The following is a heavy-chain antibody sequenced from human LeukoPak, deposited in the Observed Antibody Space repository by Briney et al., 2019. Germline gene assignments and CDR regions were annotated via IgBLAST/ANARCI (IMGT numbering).Heavy chain of an antibody. CDR2: IRYDGSNK. CDR3: AKDSVIFHNHSWFDP. V-gene: IGHV3-30*02. J-gene: IGHJ5*02. D-gene: IGHD2-15*01. Sequence: GGSLRLSCAASGFTFSSYGMHWVRQAPGKELEWVAFIRYDGSNKYYADSVKGRFTISRDNSKNTLYLQMNSLRAEDTAVYYCAKDSVIFHNHSWFDPWGQGTLVTVSS. CDR1: GFTFSSYG.